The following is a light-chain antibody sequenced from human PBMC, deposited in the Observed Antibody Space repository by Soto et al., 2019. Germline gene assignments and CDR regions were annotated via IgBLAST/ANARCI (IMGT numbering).Light chain of an antibody. CDR3: QSYDSRLSGFHYV. V-gene: IGLV1-40*01. CDR1: RSNIGAGYD. Sequence: QSVLTQPPSVSGAPGQRVTISCTGSRSNIGAGYDVHWYQQLPGTAPKLLIYGTSNRPSGVPDRFSGSKSGTSASLAITGLQADDEADYYCQSYDSRLSGFHYVFGTGTKLTVL. J-gene: IGLJ1*01. CDR2: GTS.